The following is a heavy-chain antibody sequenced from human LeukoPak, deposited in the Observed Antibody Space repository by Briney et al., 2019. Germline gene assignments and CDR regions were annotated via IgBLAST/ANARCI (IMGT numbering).Heavy chain of an antibody. CDR2: LNPNSGGT. Sequence: ASVKVSCKASGYTFTGYYMHWVRQAPGQGLEWMGWLNPNSGGTSYAQKFQGRVTMTRDTSTSTVYMELSSLRSEDTAVYYCARDSEGGDCPDYWGQGTLVTVSS. D-gene: IGHD2-21*02. CDR3: ARDSEGGDCPDY. V-gene: IGHV1-46*01. J-gene: IGHJ4*02. CDR1: GYTFTGYY.